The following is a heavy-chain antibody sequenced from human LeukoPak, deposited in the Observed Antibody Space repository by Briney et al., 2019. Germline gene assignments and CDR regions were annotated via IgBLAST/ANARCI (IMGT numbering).Heavy chain of an antibody. CDR3: AKSLLGFGESLWGFFDY. CDR2: ISGSGGST. J-gene: IGHJ4*02. Sequence: GGSLRLSCAASGFTFSSYWMHWVRQAPGKGLVWVSAISGSGGSTYYADSVKGRFTISRDNSKNTLYLQMNSLRAEDTAVYYCAKSLLGFGESLWGFFDYWGQGTLVTVSS. CDR1: GFTFSSYW. V-gene: IGHV3-23*01. D-gene: IGHD3-10*01.